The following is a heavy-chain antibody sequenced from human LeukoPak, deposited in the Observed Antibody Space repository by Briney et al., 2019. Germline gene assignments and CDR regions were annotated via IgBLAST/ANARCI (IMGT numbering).Heavy chain of an antibody. D-gene: IGHD5-12*01. CDR3: ARDWSSGREYSGYINH. CDR2: INQDGSEK. Sequence: GGSLRLSCAASRFTFSNYWMKWVRQAPGKGLEWVANINQDGSEKSYVDSVKGRFIISRDNAKSSLYLQMNTLGAEDTAIYYCARDWSSGREYSGYINHWGQGTLVTVSS. CDR1: RFTFSNYW. J-gene: IGHJ4*02. V-gene: IGHV3-7*01.